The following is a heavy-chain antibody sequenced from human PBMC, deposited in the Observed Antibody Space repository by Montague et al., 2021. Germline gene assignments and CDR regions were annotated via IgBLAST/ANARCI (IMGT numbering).Heavy chain of an antibody. V-gene: IGHV3-7*01. J-gene: IGHJ6*03. CDR1: GFTFSSYW. CDR2: IGDDGVET. CDR3: GVSPRRGGMDV. Sequence: SLRLSCAASGFTFSSYWMSWFRQAPVKGLEWVANIGDDGVETYYLDSVKGRFTVSRDNAKSSLYLQMNSLRAEDTAVYYCGVSPRRGGMDVWGKGTTVTVSS.